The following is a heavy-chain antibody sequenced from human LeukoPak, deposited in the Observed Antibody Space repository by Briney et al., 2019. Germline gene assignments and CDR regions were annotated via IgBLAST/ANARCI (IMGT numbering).Heavy chain of an antibody. CDR2: INPNSGGT. J-gene: IGHJ4*02. V-gene: IGHV1-2*06. CDR3: AREVIAAAGRLFDY. CDR1: GYTFTDYY. D-gene: IGHD6-13*01. Sequence: GASVKVSCKASGYTFTDYYMHWVRLAPGQGLEWMGRINPNSGGTNYAQKFQGRVTMTRDTSISIAYMELRSLTSDDTAVYYCAREVIAAAGRLFDYWAQGTLVTVSS.